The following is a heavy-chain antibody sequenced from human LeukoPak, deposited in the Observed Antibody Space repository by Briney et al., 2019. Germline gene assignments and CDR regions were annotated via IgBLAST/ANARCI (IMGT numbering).Heavy chain of an antibody. CDR1: WSSFSSYA. J-gene: IGHJ4*02. CDR3: VKVTFEQLVKGYFDY. Sequence: GGSLGFSCSASWSSFSSYAMHWVRQPPRKVLEYVSAISSNGGRTYYQDSVKGRFTISRANSKNTQYLQMSSLRAEDTAVYYCVKVTFEQLVKGYFDYWGQGTLVTVSS. D-gene: IGHD6-13*01. V-gene: IGHV3-64D*09. CDR2: ISSNGGRT.